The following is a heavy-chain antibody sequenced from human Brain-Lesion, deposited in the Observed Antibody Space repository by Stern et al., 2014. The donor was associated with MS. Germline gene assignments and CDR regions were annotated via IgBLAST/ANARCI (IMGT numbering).Heavy chain of an antibody. J-gene: IGHJ5*02. CDR2: IYPGDSDT. CDR3: ARGYCSSTSCYYNWFDP. CDR1: GYSFTSYW. Sequence: EVQLVESGAEVKKPGESLKISCKGSGYSFTSYWIGWVRQMPGKGLEWMGIIYPGDSDTRYSPSFQGQVPISADKSISTAYLQWSSLKASDTAMYYCARGYCSSTSCYYNWFDPWGQGTLVTVSS. D-gene: IGHD2-2*01. V-gene: IGHV5-51*03.